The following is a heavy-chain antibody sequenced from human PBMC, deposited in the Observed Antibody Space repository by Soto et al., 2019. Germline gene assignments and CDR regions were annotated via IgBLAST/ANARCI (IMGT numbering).Heavy chain of an antibody. J-gene: IGHJ5*02. V-gene: IGHV3-48*02. Sequence: EVQLVESGGGLVQPGGFLRLSCAASGFSFSSHSMNWVRQAPGKGLEWVSYISSTSSIIYYADSVKGRFTTSRDNAKNSLYLQMHSLRDEDTAVYDCAIVPYYYGSAQRGWFDPWGQGTLVTVSS. CDR3: AIVPYYYGSAQRGWFDP. CDR1: GFSFSSHS. CDR2: ISSTSSII. D-gene: IGHD3-10*01.